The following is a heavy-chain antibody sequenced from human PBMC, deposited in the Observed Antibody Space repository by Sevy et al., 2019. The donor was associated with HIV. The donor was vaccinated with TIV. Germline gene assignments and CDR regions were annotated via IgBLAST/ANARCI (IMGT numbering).Heavy chain of an antibody. Sequence: ASVKVSCKASGYTFTNYHITWGRQAPGQGLEWMGWITAYNGNTNYAQRLQGRVTMTTDTSTSTAYMELRSLRSDDTAVYYCARAPSGSQGPGQYFHHWGQGTLVTVSS. CDR2: ITAYNGNT. CDR1: GYTFTNYH. CDR3: ARAPSGSQGPGQYFHH. J-gene: IGHJ1*01. V-gene: IGHV1-18*01. D-gene: IGHD1-26*01.